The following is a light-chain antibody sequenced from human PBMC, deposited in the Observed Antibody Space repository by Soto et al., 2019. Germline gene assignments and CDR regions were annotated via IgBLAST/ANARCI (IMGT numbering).Light chain of an antibody. CDR3: QQYDNWPRT. Sequence: EIVMTQSPATLSVSPGERATLSCRASQSVSSNLAWYQQKPGQAPRLLIYGASTRATGIPARFSGSGSGTEFTLTISGLQSEDFAAYYCQQYDNWPRTFGQGTKVDIK. CDR2: GAS. V-gene: IGKV3-15*01. CDR1: QSVSSN. J-gene: IGKJ1*01.